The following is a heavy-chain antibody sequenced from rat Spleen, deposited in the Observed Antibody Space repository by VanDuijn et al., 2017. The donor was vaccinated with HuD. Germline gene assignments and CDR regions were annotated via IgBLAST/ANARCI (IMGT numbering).Heavy chain of an antibody. CDR3: ARHDYYDGYYDVMDA. V-gene: IGHV5-25*01. CDR2: ISTSGGST. D-gene: IGHD1-12*03. J-gene: IGHJ4*01. CDR1: GFTFSNYG. Sequence: EVELVESGGGLVQPGRSMKLSCAASGFTFSNYGMAWVRQAPTTGLEWVASISTSGGSTYYRDSVKGRFTISRDNAKSTLYLQMDSLRSEDTATYYCARHDYYDGYYDVMDAWGQGASVTVSS.